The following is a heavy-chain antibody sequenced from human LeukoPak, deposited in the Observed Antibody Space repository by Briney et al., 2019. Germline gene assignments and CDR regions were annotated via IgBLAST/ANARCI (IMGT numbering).Heavy chain of an antibody. CDR2: VYSSGSP. Sequence: KPSETLSLTCTASGASISGYYWNWIRQPPGKGLEWIARVYSSGSPNYNPSLKSRLTMSVDTSKNQFSLKLSSVTAADTAVYYCARESVAPDYWGQGTLVTVSS. V-gene: IGHV4-4*07. D-gene: IGHD4-23*01. J-gene: IGHJ4*02. CDR1: GASISGYY. CDR3: ARESVAPDY.